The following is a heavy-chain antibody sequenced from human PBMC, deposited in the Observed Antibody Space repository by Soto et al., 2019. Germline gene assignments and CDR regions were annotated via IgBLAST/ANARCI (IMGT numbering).Heavy chain of an antibody. J-gene: IGHJ4*02. D-gene: IGHD4-17*01. CDR1: GFTFSGSA. CDR2: IRRKANSYAK. V-gene: IGHV3-73*02. CDR3: TRTTGGADY. Sequence: EVQLVESGGGLVQPGGSLKLSCAASGFTFSGSAMHWVRQASGKGLEWVGRIRRKANSYAKAYAASVKGRFTISRDDSKNTAYLQMNSLKTEDTAVYYCTRTTGGADYWGQGTLVTVSS.